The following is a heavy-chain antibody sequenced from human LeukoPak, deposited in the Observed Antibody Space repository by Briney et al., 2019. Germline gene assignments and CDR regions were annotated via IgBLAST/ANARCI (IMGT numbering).Heavy chain of an antibody. Sequence: GASVKVSCKASGYTFTSYYMHWVRQASGQGLEWMGWISAYNGNTNYAQKLQGRVTMTTDTSTSTAYMELRSLRSDDTAVYYCARSEGYYDSSGYLDYWGQGTLVTVSS. J-gene: IGHJ4*02. D-gene: IGHD3-22*01. V-gene: IGHV1-18*04. CDR1: GYTFTSYY. CDR2: ISAYNGNT. CDR3: ARSEGYYDSSGYLDY.